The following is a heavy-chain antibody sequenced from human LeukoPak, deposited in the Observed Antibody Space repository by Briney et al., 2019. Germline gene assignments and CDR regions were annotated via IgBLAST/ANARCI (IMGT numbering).Heavy chain of an antibody. V-gene: IGHV3-21*01. J-gene: IGHJ4*02. CDR3: ARESTYYYGSGSSYIMITLERYLDY. Sequence: GGSLRLSCAASGFTFSSYSMNWVRQAPGKGLEWVSSISSSSSYIYYADSVKGRFTISRDNAKNSLYLQMNSLRAEDTAVYYCARESTYYYGSGSSYIMITLERYLDYWGQGTLVTVSS. CDR2: ISSSSSYI. CDR1: GFTFSSYS. D-gene: IGHD3-10*01.